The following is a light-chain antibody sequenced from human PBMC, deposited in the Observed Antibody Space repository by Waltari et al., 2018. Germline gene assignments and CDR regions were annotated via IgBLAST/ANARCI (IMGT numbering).Light chain of an antibody. J-gene: IGLJ3*02. Sequence: QSALTQPASVSGSPGQSTPISSPGPSSAGGCYNSVSWFQPPPGKPPKPRLSDVRERPSGVSNRFSGSKSGNTASLTISGLQAEDEADYYCSSYTSSRRVFGGGTKLTVL. V-gene: IGLV2-14*03. CDR3: SSYTSSRRV. CDR2: DVR. CDR1: SSAGGCYNS.